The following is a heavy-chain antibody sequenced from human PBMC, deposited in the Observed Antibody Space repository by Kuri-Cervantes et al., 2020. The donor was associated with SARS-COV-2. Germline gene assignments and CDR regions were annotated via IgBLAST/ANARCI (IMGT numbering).Heavy chain of an antibody. Sequence: GGSLRLSCAASGFTISSCAMYWVRQAPRKGQGRVSSVSGGGSSTYYEDSVKSRFTTSRDNSKKTPYVQMNSLGAEDEAVLYCAKDPAGGLNWFDPWGQGTLVTVSS. D-gene: IGHD6-13*01. CDR1: GFTISSCA. V-gene: IGHV3-23*01. CDR2: VSGGGSST. J-gene: IGHJ5*02. CDR3: AKDPAGGLNWFDP.